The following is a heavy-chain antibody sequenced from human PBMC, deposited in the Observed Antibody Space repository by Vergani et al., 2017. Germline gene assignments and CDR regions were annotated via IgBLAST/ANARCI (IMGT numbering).Heavy chain of an antibody. CDR1: GFTFSNAW. D-gene: IGHD2-15*01. J-gene: IGHJ4*02. V-gene: IGHV3-15*01. CDR3: TTDVVVVAATSGGYFDY. CDR2: IKSKTDGGPI. Sequence: EVQLVESGGGLVKPGGSLRLSCAASGFTFSNAWMSWVRQAPGKGLEWVGRIKSKTDGGPIDYAAPVKGRFTISRDDSKNTLYLEMNSLKTEDTAVYYCTTDVVVVAATSGGYFDYWGQGTLVTVSS.